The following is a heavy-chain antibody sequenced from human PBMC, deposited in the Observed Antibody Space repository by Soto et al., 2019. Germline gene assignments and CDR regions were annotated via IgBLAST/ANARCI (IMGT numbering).Heavy chain of an antibody. J-gene: IGHJ6*02. D-gene: IGHD6-6*01. V-gene: IGHV4-34*01. CDR2: INHSGST. CDR1: GGSFSGYY. CDR3: ARVNGWCSSSSLSYSYYGMDV. Sequence: SDTLSLTCAVHGGSFSGYYWSWIRQPPGKGLEWIGEINHSGSTNYNPSLKSRVTISVDTSKNQFSLKLSSVTAANTAVYYCARVNGWCSSSSLSYSYYGMDVWGQATTVTVSS.